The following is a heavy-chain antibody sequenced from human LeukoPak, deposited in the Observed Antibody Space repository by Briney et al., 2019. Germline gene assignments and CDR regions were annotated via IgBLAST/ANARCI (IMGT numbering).Heavy chain of an antibody. D-gene: IGHD2-2*02. Sequence: PSETLSLTCFVSGGSISSYYWSWIRQPPGKGLEWIGYIYYSGSTNYNPSLKSRVTISVDTSKNQFSLRLSSVTAADTAVYYCARLKYTARWPAGDYYYYYMDVWGKGTTVTVSS. CDR2: IYYSGST. CDR1: GGSISSYY. J-gene: IGHJ6*03. CDR3: ARLKYTARWPAGDYYYYYMDV. V-gene: IGHV4-59*01.